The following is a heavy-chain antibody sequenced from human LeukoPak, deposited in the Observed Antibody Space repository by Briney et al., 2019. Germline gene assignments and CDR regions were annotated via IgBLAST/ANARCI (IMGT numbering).Heavy chain of an antibody. CDR2: INPNSGGT. CDR3: ARGVRDGYNGFDY. V-gene: IGHV1-2*04. D-gene: IGHD5-24*01. Sequence: ASVKVSCKASGYTFTGYYIHWVRQAPGQGLEWMGWINPNSGGTNYAQKFQGWVTMTRGTSISTAYMELSRLRSDDTAVYYCARGVRDGYNGFDYWGQGTLVTVSS. CDR1: GYTFTGYY. J-gene: IGHJ4*02.